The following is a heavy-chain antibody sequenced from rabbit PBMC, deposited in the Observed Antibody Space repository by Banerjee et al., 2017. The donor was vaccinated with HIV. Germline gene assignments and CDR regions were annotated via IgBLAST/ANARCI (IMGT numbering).Heavy chain of an antibody. V-gene: IGHV1S45*01. CDR2: IYTVSSGNA. Sequence: QEQLEESGGDLVKPEGSLTLTCTASGFSFRNKYVMCWVRQAPGKGLEWIACIYTVSSGNADYASWAKGRFTISKTSSTTVTLQMTSLTAADTATYFCARDLAGVIGWNFNLWGPGTLVTVS. J-gene: IGHJ4*01. CDR3: ARDLAGVIGWNFNL. D-gene: IGHD4-1*01. CDR1: GFSFRNKYV.